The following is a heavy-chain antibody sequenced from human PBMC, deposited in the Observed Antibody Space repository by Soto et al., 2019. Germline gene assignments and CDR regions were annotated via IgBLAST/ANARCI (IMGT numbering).Heavy chain of an antibody. CDR3: ATLYGSGSSYYYYYMDV. CDR2: IYYSGST. D-gene: IGHD3-10*01. J-gene: IGHJ6*03. Sequence: QLQLQESGPGLVKPSETLSLTCTVSGGSISSSSYYWGWIRQPPGKGLEWIGSIYYSGSTYYNPSLKSRVTISVDTSNNQFSLKLSSVTAADTAVYYCATLYGSGSSYYYYYMDVWGKGTTVTVSS. CDR1: GGSISSSSYY. V-gene: IGHV4-39*01.